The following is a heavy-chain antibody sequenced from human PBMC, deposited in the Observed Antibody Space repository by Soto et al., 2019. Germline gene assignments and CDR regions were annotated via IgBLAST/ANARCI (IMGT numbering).Heavy chain of an antibody. J-gene: IGHJ4*02. CDR3: ASEHYDYVWE. CDR1: GGSISSGGHY. CDR2: IYYSGST. V-gene: IGHV4-31*03. Sequence: QVQLQESGPGLVKPSQTLSLTCTVSGGSISSGGHYWSWIRQHPGKGLEWIGYIYYSGSTYYNPSLKRRVNISVDTSKNQFSLKLSSVTAADTAVYYCASEHYDYVWEWGQGTLVTVSS. D-gene: IGHD3-16*01.